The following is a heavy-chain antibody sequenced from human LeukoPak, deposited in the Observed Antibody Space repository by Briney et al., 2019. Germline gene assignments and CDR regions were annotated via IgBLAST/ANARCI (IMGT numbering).Heavy chain of an antibody. CDR3: AKDPDYYYYMDV. CDR1: GFTFSNFG. CDR2: VSPGRGTT. V-gene: IGHV3-23*01. Sequence: GGSLRLSCAASGFTFSNFGMNWVRQAPGKGLEWVSGVSPGRGTTYYADSVKGRFTISRDNSKNTLYLQMNSLRAEDTAVYYCAKDPDYYYYMDVWGKGTTVTISS. J-gene: IGHJ6*03.